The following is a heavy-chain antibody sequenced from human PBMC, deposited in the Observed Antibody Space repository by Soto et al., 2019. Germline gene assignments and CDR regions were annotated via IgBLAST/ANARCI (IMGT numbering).Heavy chain of an antibody. J-gene: IGHJ4*02. D-gene: IGHD6-19*01. CDR3: GRSLGIAVGSGGWWAHYFDR. CDR2: INPRDVRT. CDR1: GYTFINNY. Sequence: GASVKVSCKASGYTFINNYIHWVRQAPGQGLEWMGVINPRDVRTTYAQKFQGRVTMTSDTSTSTVYMELSSLRSEDTATYYCGRSLGIAVGSGGWWAHYFDRWGQGTLVTVSS. V-gene: IGHV1-46*01.